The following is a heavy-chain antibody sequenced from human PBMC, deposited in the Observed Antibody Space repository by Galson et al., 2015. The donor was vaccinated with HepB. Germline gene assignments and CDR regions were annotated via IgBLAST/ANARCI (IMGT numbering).Heavy chain of an antibody. CDR3: AERYCSGSVCYPIDS. V-gene: IGHV3-23*01. CDR2: ISVSGANT. D-gene: IGHD2-8*02. J-gene: IGHJ4*02. CDR1: GFTFGNSD. Sequence: SLRLSCAASGFTFGNSDMHWVRQAPGKGLEWVSAISVSGANTYYADSVKGRFTISRDNSKDTLHLQMNSLRPEDTAIYYCAERYCSGSVCYPIDSWGQGALVTVSS.